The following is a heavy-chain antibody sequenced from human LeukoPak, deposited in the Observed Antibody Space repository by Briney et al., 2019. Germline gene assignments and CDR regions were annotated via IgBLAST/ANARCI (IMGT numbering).Heavy chain of an antibody. J-gene: IGHJ4*02. CDR1: GFTFSSYE. CDR3: ARDSYYGSGSYDY. D-gene: IGHD3-10*01. V-gene: IGHV3-48*03. Sequence: GGSLRLPCAASGFTFSSYEMNWVRQAPGKGLEWVSYISSSGSTIYYADSVKGRFTISRDNAKNSLYLQVNSLRAEDTGVYYCARDSYYGSGSYDYWGQGTLVTVSS. CDR2: ISSSGSTI.